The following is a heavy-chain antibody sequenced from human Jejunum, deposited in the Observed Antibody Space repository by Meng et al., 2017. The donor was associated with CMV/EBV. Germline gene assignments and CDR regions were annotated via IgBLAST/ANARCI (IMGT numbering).Heavy chain of an antibody. J-gene: IGHJ3*01. CDR3: ARDLYLGDPAAFDL. D-gene: IGHD2-21*02. CDR1: RFAFSTCN. Sequence: SRFAFSTCNMNWVRQAPGKGLEWVSSISSSTNYIYYADSVKGRFTISRDDAKNSLYLQMDSLRAEDTAVYYCARDLYLGDPAAFDLWGQGTMVTVSS. V-gene: IGHV3-21*01. CDR2: ISSSTNYI.